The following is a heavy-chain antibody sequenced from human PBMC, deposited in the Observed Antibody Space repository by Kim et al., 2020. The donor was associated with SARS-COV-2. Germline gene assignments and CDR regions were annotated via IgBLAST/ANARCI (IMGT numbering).Heavy chain of an antibody. J-gene: IGHJ6*02. CDR2: IRSKAYGGTT. V-gene: IGHV3-49*04. CDR3: GVVNYDIFPGVYYYYGMDV. D-gene: IGHD3-9*01. CDR1: GFTFGDYA. Sequence: GGSLRLSCTASGFTFGDYAMSWVRQAPGKGLEWVGFIRSKAYGGTTEYAASVKGRFTISRDDSKSIAYLQMNSLKTEDTAVYYCGVVNYDIFPGVYYYYGMDVWGQGTTVTVSS.